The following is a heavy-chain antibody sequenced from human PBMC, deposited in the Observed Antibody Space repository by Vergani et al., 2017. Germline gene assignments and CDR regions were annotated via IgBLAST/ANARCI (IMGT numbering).Heavy chain of an antibody. CDR2: ISGNNDDV. J-gene: IGHJ4*02. CDR3: AKDPSAPIAVVGSGY. D-gene: IGHD6-19*01. V-gene: IGHV3-21*04. Sequence: EVQMVESGGGLVKPGGSLRLSCVASGFTFSHYSMNWVRQAPGKGLEWVSSISGNNDDVYYADSVKGRFTISRDNSKNTLYLQMNSLRAEDTAVYYCAKDPSAPIAVVGSGYWGQGTLVTVSS. CDR1: GFTFSHYS.